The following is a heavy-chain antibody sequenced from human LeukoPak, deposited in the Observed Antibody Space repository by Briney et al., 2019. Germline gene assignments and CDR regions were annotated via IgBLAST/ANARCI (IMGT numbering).Heavy chain of an antibody. Sequence: ASVKVSCKASGYTFTGYYMHWVRQAPGQGLEWMGWINPNSGGTNYAQKFQGRVTMTRDTSISTAYMELSRLRSDDTAVYYCARVARRITTVRGNNWFDPWGQGTLVTVSS. CDR3: ARVARRITTVRGNNWFDP. V-gene: IGHV1-2*02. CDR1: GYTFTGYY. D-gene: IGHD3-10*01. J-gene: IGHJ5*02. CDR2: INPNSGGT.